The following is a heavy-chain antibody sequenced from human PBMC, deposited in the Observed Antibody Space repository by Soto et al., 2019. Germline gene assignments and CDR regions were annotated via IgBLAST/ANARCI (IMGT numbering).Heavy chain of an antibody. CDR1: GGSMSSGGLS. Sequence: TSETLSLTCAVSGGSMSSGGLSWSWIRQPPGEGLEWIGYIYHSGAFYTPALRSRVTISVDKSKNQFSLKLNSVTAADTAVYYCATSYRFDFAYWGQGILVTVSS. D-gene: IGHD3-16*02. V-gene: IGHV4-30-2*01. CDR2: IYHSGA. CDR3: ATSYRFDFAY. J-gene: IGHJ4*02.